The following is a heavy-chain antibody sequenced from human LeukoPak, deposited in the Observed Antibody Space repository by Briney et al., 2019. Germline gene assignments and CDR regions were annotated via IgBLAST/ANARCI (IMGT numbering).Heavy chain of an antibody. CDR3: ARDRYYSSSWYSYYYGMDV. V-gene: IGHV4-59*01. CDR1: GGSISSYY. D-gene: IGHD6-13*01. J-gene: IGHJ6*02. CDR2: IYYSGST. Sequence: PSETLSLTCTVPGGSISSYYWSWIRQPPGKGLEWIGYIYYSGSTNYNPSLKSRVTISVDTSKNQFSLKLSSVTAADTAVYYCARDRYYSSSWYSYYYGMDVWGQGTTVTVSS.